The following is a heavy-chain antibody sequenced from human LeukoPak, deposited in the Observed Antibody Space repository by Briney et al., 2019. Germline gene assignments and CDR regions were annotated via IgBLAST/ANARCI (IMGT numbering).Heavy chain of an antibody. J-gene: IGHJ5*02. V-gene: IGHV3-30*04. CDR2: ISYDGSNK. CDR1: GFTFSSYA. Sequence: GGSLRLSCAASGFTFSSYAMHWVRQAPGKGLEWVAVISYDGSNKYYADSVKGRFTISRDNSKNTLYLQMNSLRAEDTAVYYCARDQREWSGYYFGFDPWGQGTLVTVSS. D-gene: IGHD3-3*01. CDR3: ARDQREWSGYYFGFDP.